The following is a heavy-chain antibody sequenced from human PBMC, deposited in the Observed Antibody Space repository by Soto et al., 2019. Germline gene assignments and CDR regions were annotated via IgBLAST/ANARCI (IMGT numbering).Heavy chain of an antibody. CDR1: SDSISSYY. CDR3: ARGTSWQLPFDY. V-gene: IGHV4-59*01. CDR2: ISYSGST. D-gene: IGHD6-13*01. J-gene: IGHJ4*02. Sequence: SETLSLTCTVSSDSISSYYWSWIRQPPGKRLEWIGYISYSGSTDYNPSLKSRVTISGDTSKNQFSLKVSSVTAADTDVYYCARGTSWQLPFDYWGQGTLVTVSS.